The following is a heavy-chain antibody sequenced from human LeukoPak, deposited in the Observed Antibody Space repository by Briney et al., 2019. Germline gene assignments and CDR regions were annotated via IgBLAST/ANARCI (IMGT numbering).Heavy chain of an antibody. CDR1: GFTFSSYS. J-gene: IGHJ4*02. Sequence: GGSLRLSCAASGFTFSSYSMNWVRQAPGKGLEWVSSISSSSSYIYYADSVKGRFTISRDNAKNSLYLQMNSLRAEDTAVYYCTRAYCAGDCSGLWGQGTLVTVSS. V-gene: IGHV3-21*04. CDR3: TRAYCAGDCSGL. D-gene: IGHD2-21*02. CDR2: ISSSSSYI.